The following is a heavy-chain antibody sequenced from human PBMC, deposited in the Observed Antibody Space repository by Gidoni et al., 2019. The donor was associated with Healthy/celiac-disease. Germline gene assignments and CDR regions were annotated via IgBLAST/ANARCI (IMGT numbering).Heavy chain of an antibody. Sequence: QLQLQESGPGLVKPSETLSLTCTVPGGSISSSSYYWGWIRQPPGKGLEWIGSIYYSGSTYYNPSLKSRVTISVDTSKNQFSLKLSSVTAADTAVYYCARGGRTVTTGGFDYWGQGTLVTVSS. CDR2: IYYSGST. J-gene: IGHJ4*02. D-gene: IGHD4-17*01. CDR3: ARGGRTVTTGGFDY. CDR1: GGSISSSSYY. V-gene: IGHV4-39*01.